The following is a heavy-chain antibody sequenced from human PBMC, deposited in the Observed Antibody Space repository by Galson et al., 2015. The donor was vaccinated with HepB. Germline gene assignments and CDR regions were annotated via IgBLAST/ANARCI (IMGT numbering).Heavy chain of an antibody. D-gene: IGHD4-17*01. V-gene: IGHV3-30-3*01. CDR3: TRDIKPYGDNVFDY. CDR2: TSFDGGNK. J-gene: IGHJ4*02. Sequence: SLRLSCATSGFMFNNYAMHWVRQAPGKGLEWVALTSFDGGNKYYADSVKGRFTISRDSFKYILYLQMDSLRTEDTAVYYCTRDIKPYGDNVFDYWGQGTLVTVSP. CDR1: GFMFNNYA.